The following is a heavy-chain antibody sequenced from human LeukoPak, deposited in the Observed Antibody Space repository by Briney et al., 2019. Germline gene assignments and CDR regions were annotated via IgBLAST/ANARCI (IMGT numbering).Heavy chain of an antibody. CDR1: NYKLSGYG. J-gene: IGHJ6*04. CDR3: ARIFCSSSNCYSRGMDV. V-gene: IGHV1-18*01. D-gene: IGHD2-2*01. Sequence: ASVKVSCKASNYKLSGYGISWVRQAPGEGLEWMGWISGDNSNTKYTQKLQGRVTMITDTSTSTAFMELTSLRSDATAVYYCARIFCSSSNCYSRGMDVWGKGTTVTVSS. CDR2: ISGDNSNT.